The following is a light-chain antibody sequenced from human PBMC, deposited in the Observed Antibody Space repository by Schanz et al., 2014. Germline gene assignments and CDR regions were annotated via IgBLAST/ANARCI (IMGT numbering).Light chain of an antibody. V-gene: IGKV3-11*01. Sequence: EIVLTQSPATLSLSPGERATLSCRASQSVSYYLAWYQQKPGQAPRLLIDAASTRVTGVPDRFRGSGSVTKFTLTISSLEPEDSAVYYCHQYGTSWWTFGQGTKVEVK. J-gene: IGKJ1*01. CDR2: AAS. CDR3: HQYGTSWWT. CDR1: QSVSYY.